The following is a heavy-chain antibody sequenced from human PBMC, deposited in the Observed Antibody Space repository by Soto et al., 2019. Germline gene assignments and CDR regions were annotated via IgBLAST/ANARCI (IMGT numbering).Heavy chain of an antibody. D-gene: IGHD3-9*01. Sequence: RGSRRLACAASGFPVSSYAMIWVRHALRKALEWVSGVAGRGEYTYYADSVKGRFTLSRDNSENTVYLKISSLSAEDTAVYYCAKVLTGYYSYFEYWGQGT. CDR3: AKVLTGYYSYFEY. CDR2: VAGRGEYT. J-gene: IGHJ4*02. V-gene: IGHV3-23*01. CDR1: GFPVSSYA.